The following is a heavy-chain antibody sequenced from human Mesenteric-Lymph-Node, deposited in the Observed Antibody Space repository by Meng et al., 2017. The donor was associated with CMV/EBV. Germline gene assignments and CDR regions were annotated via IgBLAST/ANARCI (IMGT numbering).Heavy chain of an antibody. J-gene: IGHJ5*02. V-gene: IGHV1-8*03. CDR1: GYTFTRYD. Sequence: SGYTFTRYDVNWVRQAPGQGLEWMGWMNPDTGNTGYIQKFQGRVTITADKSTSTAYMELSSLRSEDTAVYYCARKLYYDFWSGYLTWGQGTLVTVSS. D-gene: IGHD3-3*01. CDR2: MNPDTGNT. CDR3: ARKLYYDFWSGYLT.